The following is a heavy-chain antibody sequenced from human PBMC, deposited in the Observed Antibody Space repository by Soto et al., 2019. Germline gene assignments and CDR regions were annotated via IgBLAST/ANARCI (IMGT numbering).Heavy chain of an antibody. Sequence: QVQLVQSGAEVTKPESSVKVSCKAPGGTFSTYAISWVRQAPGQGLEWMGGIIPMFGTANYAQRFQDRVTITAGESTNTVYMELSSLRSEDTAVYFCASGIQLWLRRINNGYSGWGQGTLVTVSS. J-gene: IGHJ4*02. CDR2: IIPMFGTA. V-gene: IGHV1-69*12. CDR1: GGTFSTYA. CDR3: ASGIQLWLRRINNGYSG. D-gene: IGHD5-18*01.